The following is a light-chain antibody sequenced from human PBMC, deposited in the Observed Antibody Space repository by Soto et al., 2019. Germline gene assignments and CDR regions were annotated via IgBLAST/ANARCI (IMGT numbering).Light chain of an antibody. Sequence: EIVLTQSPATLSXXPXXXXXLXXRASQSFSSYLAWYQQKPGQAPRLLIYDASNRATGIPARFSGSGSGTDFTLTISSLEPEDFAVYYCQHRSNWPLTFGGGTKV. CDR3: QHRSNWPLT. J-gene: IGKJ4*01. V-gene: IGKV3-11*01. CDR1: QSFSSY. CDR2: DAS.